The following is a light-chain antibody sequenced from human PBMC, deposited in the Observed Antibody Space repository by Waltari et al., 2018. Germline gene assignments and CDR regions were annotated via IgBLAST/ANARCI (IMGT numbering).Light chain of an antibody. Sequence: QSALTQPRSVSGSPGQSVTISCTGTISDVGGHNYVSCYQQHPGKAPKLMIYDVNKLPSGVPDRFSGSKSGNTASLTISGLQGEDEADYYCYSYAGSSSFVFGTGTEIIVL. CDR2: DVN. V-gene: IGLV2-11*01. CDR3: YSYAGSSSFV. J-gene: IGLJ1*01. CDR1: ISDVGGHNY.